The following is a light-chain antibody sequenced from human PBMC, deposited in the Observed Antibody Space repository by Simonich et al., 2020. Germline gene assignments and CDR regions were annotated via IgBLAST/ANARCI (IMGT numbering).Light chain of an antibody. Sequence: SYVLTQPPSVSVAPGKTARITCGGNNIGSKSVHWYQQKPGQAPVLVVYADSDRPSGIPDRFSSSKSGNTASLTVSGLQAEDEADYYCSSYAGSNKRVFGGGTKLTVL. CDR1: NIGSKS. CDR3: SSYAGSNKRV. CDR2: ADS. J-gene: IGLJ3*02. V-gene: IGLV3-21*03.